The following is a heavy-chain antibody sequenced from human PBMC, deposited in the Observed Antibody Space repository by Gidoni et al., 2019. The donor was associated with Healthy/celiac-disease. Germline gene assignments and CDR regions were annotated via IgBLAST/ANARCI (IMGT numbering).Heavy chain of an antibody. CDR1: GFTFSSYW. CDR2: IKQDGSEK. CDR3: ARDLRGYSGPAR. J-gene: IGHJ4*02. V-gene: IGHV3-7*01. D-gene: IGHD5-12*01. Sequence: EVQRVESGGGLVQPGGPLRLSCAASGFTFSSYWMSWVRQAPGKGLEWLANIKQDGSEKYYVDSVKGRFTISRGNAKNSLYLQMNSLRAEDTAVYYCARDLRGYSGPARWGQGTLVTVSS.